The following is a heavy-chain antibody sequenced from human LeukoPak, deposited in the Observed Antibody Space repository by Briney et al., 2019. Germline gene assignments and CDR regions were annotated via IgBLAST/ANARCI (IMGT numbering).Heavy chain of an antibody. CDR2: VSGSGGST. D-gene: IGHD1-26*01. CDR1: GFTFSNYD. Sequence: GGSLRLSCAASGFTFSNYDMSWVRQAPGKGLEWVSAVSGSGGSTYYADSVKGRFTVSRDNSKNTLYLQMNSLRAEDTAVYRCAKDKTSGTYFDYWGQGAPVTVSS. V-gene: IGHV3-23*01. J-gene: IGHJ4*02. CDR3: AKDKTSGTYFDY.